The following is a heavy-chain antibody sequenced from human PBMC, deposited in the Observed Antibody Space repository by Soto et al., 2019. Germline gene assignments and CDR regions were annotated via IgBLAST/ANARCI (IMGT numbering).Heavy chain of an antibody. J-gene: IGHJ4*02. Sequence: SETLSLTCTVSGGSLTKYYLSWIRQPAGKGLEWIGRVSTSGNVVSKASLRSRLTMSVDTSKNQFSMRLTSVTAADTAVYYCARDNNDFWSLYPLAFDYWGQGALVTVYS. CDR3: ARDNNDFWSLYPLAFDY. CDR1: GGSLTKYY. V-gene: IGHV4-4*07. D-gene: IGHD3-3*01. CDR2: VSTSGNV.